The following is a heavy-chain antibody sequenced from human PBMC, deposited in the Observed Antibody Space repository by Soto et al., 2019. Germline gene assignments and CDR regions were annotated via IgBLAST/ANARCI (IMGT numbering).Heavy chain of an antibody. Sequence: ASVKVSCKASNYTFITYGITWVRRAPGQGLGWGGWITPYIGIRNYGQNFQGRVTMTADTSTSTAYLELGSLTTDDTAIYYCAKDTSFYFDYWGQETRVTV. CDR3: AKDTSFYFDY. J-gene: IGHJ4*02. CDR2: ITPYIGIR. CDR1: NYTFITYG. V-gene: IGHV1-18*01. D-gene: IGHD2-2*01.